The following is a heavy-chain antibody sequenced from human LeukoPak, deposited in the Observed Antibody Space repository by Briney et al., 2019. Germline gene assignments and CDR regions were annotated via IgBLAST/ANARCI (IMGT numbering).Heavy chain of an antibody. CDR1: GGSIGSYY. CDR3: ASHGDLNYGSGSYYKGIDAFDI. CDR2: IYTSGST. Sequence: RPSETLSLTCTVSGGSIGSYYWSWIRQPAGKGLEWIGRIYTSGSTNYNPSLKSRVTMSVDTSKNQFSLKLSSVTAADTAVYYCASHGDLNYGSGSYYKGIDAFDIWGQGTMVTVSS. V-gene: IGHV4-4*07. J-gene: IGHJ3*02. D-gene: IGHD3-10*01.